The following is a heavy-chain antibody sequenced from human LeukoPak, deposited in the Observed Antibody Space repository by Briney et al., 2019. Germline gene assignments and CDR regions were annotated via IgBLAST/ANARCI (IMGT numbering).Heavy chain of an antibody. Sequence: PGDSLKISCKGSGYTFTNSGIGWVRQLPGKALDWMGIIYPGDSDTRYSPSFQGQVTISADKSISTAYLQWSSLKASDTAMYYCARGRRWLYFDYWGQGTLVTVSS. V-gene: IGHV5-51*01. CDR2: IYPGDSDT. J-gene: IGHJ4*02. D-gene: IGHD5-24*01. CDR1: GYTFTNSG. CDR3: ARGRRWLYFDY.